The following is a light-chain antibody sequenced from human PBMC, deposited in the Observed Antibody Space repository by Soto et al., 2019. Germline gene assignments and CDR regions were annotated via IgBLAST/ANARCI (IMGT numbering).Light chain of an antibody. Sequence: SYELTKPPSVAVSPGQTASITCYGDKLGDKYACWYQQKPGQSPVLVIYQDSKRPSGIPERFSGSNPGNTATLTISGTQAMDEADYYCQAWDSSTGVFGGGTKLTVL. J-gene: IGLJ3*02. CDR2: QDS. CDR3: QAWDSSTGV. V-gene: IGLV3-1*01. CDR1: KLGDKY.